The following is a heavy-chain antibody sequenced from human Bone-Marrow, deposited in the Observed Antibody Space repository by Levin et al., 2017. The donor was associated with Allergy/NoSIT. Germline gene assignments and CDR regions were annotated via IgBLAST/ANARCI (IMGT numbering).Heavy chain of an antibody. J-gene: IGHJ2*01. CDR3: TRGPSNGGFDL. Sequence: ASVKVSCKASGYTFTTYWLHWLRQAPGQGPEWMGWINPNSGDTNYAQKFQGRVTLTRDTSIRTVYMDLSRLTSDDTAVYYCTRGPSNGGFDLWGRGTLVTISS. V-gene: IGHV1-2*02. CDR2: INPNSGDT. D-gene: IGHD3-16*01. CDR1: GYTFTTYW.